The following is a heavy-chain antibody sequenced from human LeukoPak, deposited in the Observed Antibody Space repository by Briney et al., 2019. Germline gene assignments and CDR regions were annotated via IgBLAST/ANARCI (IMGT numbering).Heavy chain of an antibody. D-gene: IGHD3-10*02. V-gene: IGHV3-48*04. CDR2: ISSSSSTI. CDR3: AELGITMIGGV. CDR1: GFTFSSYS. J-gene: IGHJ6*04. Sequence: PGGSLRLSCAASGFTFSSYSMNWVRQAPGKGLEWVSHISSSSSTIYYAGSVKGRFTISRDNAKNSLYLQMNSLRAEDTAVYYCAELGITMIGGVWGKGTTVTISS.